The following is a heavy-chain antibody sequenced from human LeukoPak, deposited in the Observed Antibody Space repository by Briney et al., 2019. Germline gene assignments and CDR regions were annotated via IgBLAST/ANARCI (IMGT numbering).Heavy chain of an antibody. V-gene: IGHV4-39*07. J-gene: IGHJ6*03. CDR2: INHSGST. CDR3: ARGNPFYYYYYYMDV. CDR1: GGSISSSSYY. Sequence: SETLSLTCTVSGGSISSSSYYWGWIRQPPGKGLEWIGEINHSGSTNYNPSLKSRVTISVDTSKNQFSLKLSSVTAADTAVYYCARGNPFYYYYYYMDVWGKGTTVTVSS.